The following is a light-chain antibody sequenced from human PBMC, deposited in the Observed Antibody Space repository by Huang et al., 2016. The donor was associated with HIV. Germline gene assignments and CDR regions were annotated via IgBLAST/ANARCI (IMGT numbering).Light chain of an antibody. Sequence: DVVMTQSPLSLPATLGQPAAISCNSSQSLVHSDGNTYLSWFQQKPGQSPRRLLYKVSNRDSGVPDRFSGSGSDTDFTLKISRVEAEDLGVYYCMQGTHWSYTFGQGTRLEIK. CDR3: MQGTHWSYT. V-gene: IGKV2-30*02. J-gene: IGKJ2*01. CDR2: KVS. CDR1: QSLVHSDGNTY.